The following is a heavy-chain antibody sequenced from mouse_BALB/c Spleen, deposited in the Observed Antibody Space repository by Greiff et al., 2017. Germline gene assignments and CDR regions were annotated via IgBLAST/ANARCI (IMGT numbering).Heavy chain of an antibody. J-gene: IGHJ2*01. CDR3: ARGGYYADY. V-gene: IGHV3-6*02. CDR2: ISYDGSN. CDR1: GYSITSGYY. D-gene: IGHD2-1*01. Sequence: EVKLMESGPGLVKPSQSLSLTCSVTGYSITSGYYWNWIRQFPGNKLEWMGYISYDGSNNYNPSLKNRISITRDTSKNQFFLKLNSVTTEDTATYYCARGGYYADYWGQGTTLTVSS.